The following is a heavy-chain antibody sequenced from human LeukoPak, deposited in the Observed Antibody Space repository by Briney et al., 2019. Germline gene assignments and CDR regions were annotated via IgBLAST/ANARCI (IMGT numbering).Heavy chain of an antibody. D-gene: IGHD3-3*01. Sequence: PGRSLRLSCAASGFTFDDYAMHWVRQAPGKGLEWVSGISWNSGSIGYADSVKGRFTISRDNAKNSLYLQMNSLRSEDTAVYYCARGYSYYDFWSGYNWFDPWGQGTLVTVSS. CDR2: ISWNSGSI. V-gene: IGHV3-9*01. J-gene: IGHJ5*02. CDR1: GFTFDDYA. CDR3: ARGYSYYDFWSGYNWFDP.